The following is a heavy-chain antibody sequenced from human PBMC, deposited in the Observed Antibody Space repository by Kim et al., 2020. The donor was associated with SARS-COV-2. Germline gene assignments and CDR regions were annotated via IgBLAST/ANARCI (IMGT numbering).Heavy chain of an antibody. D-gene: IGHD2-15*01. V-gene: IGHV3-30*18. Sequence: VGSLRLSCAASGFTFSSYGMHWVRQAPGKGLEWVAVISYDGSNKYYADSVKGRFTISRDNSKNTLYLQMNSLRAEDTAVYYCAKDYSTVAAFGYYFDYWGQGTLVTVSS. CDR1: GFTFSSYG. CDR3: AKDYSTVAAFGYYFDY. CDR2: ISYDGSNK. J-gene: IGHJ4*02.